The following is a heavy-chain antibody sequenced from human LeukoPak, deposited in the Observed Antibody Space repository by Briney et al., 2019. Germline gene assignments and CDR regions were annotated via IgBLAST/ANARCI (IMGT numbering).Heavy chain of an antibody. CDR1: GFTFSGYG. CDR2: IWYDGTNK. Sequence: PGGSLRLSCATSGFTFSGYGMHWVRQAPGKGLEWVAVIWYDGTNKYYADSVKGRFTISRDSSKNTLYLQMNSLRAEDTAVYYCARAAYDNSGYLTLWGQGTLVTVSS. CDR3: ARAAYDNSGYLTL. J-gene: IGHJ4*02. D-gene: IGHD3-22*01. V-gene: IGHV3-33*01.